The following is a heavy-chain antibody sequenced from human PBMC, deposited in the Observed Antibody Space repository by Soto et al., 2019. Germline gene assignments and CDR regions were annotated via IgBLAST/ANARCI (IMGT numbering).Heavy chain of an antibody. D-gene: IGHD2-15*01. V-gene: IGHV1-18*01. J-gene: IGHJ6*02. Sequence: ASVKVSCKASGYTFTSYGISWVRQAPGQGLEWMGWISAYNGNTNYAQKLQGRVTMTTDTSTSTAYMELRSLRSDDTAVYYCARDRGYCSGGSCYPGGDYGMDVWGQGTTVTVSS. CDR1: GYTFTSYG. CDR3: ARDRGYCSGGSCYPGGDYGMDV. CDR2: ISAYNGNT.